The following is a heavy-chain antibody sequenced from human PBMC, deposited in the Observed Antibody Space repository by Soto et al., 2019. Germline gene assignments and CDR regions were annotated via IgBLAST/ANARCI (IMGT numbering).Heavy chain of an antibody. CDR1: GFPFCSYN. D-gene: IGHD3-10*01. CDR2: ISSTSRYI. J-gene: IGHJ6*03. Sequence: QLVESGGGLVKPGGSLRLSCATSGFPFCSYNMNWVRQAPGKGLQWVSSISSTSRYIYYEDSVKGRFTISRDNANNSLYLLMDSLRAEDTAVYYCARDGLLSFGEVLKVHYIDVWGKGTTVAVSS. V-gene: IGHV3-21*06. CDR3: ARDGLLSFGEVLKVHYIDV.